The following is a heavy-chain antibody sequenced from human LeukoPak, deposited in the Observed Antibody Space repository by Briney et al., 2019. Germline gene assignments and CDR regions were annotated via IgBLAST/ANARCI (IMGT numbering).Heavy chain of an antibody. V-gene: IGHV3-23*01. D-gene: IGHD1-14*01. J-gene: IGHJ4*02. Sequence: PGGSLRLSCTASGFVLSSFAMSWVRQAPGKGLEWVATLSGTGGDTYFADSVKGRFTISRDSPQNTLYLQMNSLRAEDTAVYYCAKDSRNLPFDYWGQGTLVTVSS. CDR3: AKDSRNLPFDY. CDR2: LSGTGGDT. CDR1: GFVLSSFA.